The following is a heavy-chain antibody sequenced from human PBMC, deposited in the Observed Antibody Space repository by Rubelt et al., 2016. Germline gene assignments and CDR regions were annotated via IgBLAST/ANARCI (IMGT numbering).Heavy chain of an antibody. CDR2: IYSSGST. J-gene: IGHJ4*02. CDR3: ARLEYSSGWYPHY. V-gene: IGHV4-39*01. D-gene: IGHD6-19*01. Sequence: QPQLQESGPGLVKPSETLSLTCTVSGGSISTSTYYWGWIRQPPGKGLEWIGSIYSSGSTYYNPSLKSRVTMSVDTSKNQFSLELNSVTAADTAVYYCARLEYSSGWYPHYWGQGTLVTVSS. CDR1: GGSISTSTYY.